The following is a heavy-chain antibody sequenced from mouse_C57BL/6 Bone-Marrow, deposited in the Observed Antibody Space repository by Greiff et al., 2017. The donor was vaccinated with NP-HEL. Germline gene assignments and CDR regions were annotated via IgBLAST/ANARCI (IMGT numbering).Heavy chain of an antibody. CDR2: IYPGSGST. Sequence: QVQLQQSGAELVKPGASVKMSCKASGYTFTSYWITWVKQRPGQGLEWIGDIYPGSGSTNYNEKFKSKATLTVDTSSSTAYMQLSSLTSEDSAVYYCSRGYDYDRAWFAYWGQGTPVTVSA. J-gene: IGHJ3*01. V-gene: IGHV1-55*01. D-gene: IGHD2-4*01. CDR3: SRGYDYDRAWFAY. CDR1: GYTFTSYW.